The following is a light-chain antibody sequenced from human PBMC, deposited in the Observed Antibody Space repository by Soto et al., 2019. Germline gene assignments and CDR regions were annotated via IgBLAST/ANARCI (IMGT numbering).Light chain of an antibody. J-gene: IGKJ5*01. V-gene: IGKV1-33*01. CDR1: QDISDY. CDR3: QQCDNLPIT. CDR2: DAS. Sequence: DIQMTQSPSSLSASVGDRVIITCQASQDISDYLNWYQQKPGKAPKVLIYDASSLETGVPSRFRGSGSGTDFTLTISSLQPEDIATYCCQQCDNLPITFGQGTRLEIK.